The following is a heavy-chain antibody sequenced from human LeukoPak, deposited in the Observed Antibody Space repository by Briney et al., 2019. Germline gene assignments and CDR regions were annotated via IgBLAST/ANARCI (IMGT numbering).Heavy chain of an antibody. CDR2: IIPIFGTA. V-gene: IGHV1-69*13. CDR1: GGTFSSYA. D-gene: IGHD3-10*01. CDR3: ARGSWFGELPNWFDP. Sequence: SVKVSCKVSGGTFSSYAISWVRQAPGQGLEWMGGIIPIFGTANYAQKFQGRVTITADESTSTAYMELSSLRSEDTAVYYCARGSWFGELPNWFDPWGQGTLVTVSS. J-gene: IGHJ5*02.